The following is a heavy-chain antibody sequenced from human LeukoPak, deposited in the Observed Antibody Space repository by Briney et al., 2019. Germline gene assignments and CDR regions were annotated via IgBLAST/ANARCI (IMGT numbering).Heavy chain of an antibody. Sequence: ASVKVSCKASGYTFTSYGISWVRQAPGQGLEWMGWISAYNGNTNYAQKLQGRVTITRNTSISTAYMELSSLRSEDTAVYYCARGRRWFPERKKNYDFDSGYYMDVWGKGTTVTVSS. D-gene: IGHD3-3*01. CDR3: ARGRRWFPERKKNYDFDSGYYMDV. V-gene: IGHV1-18*01. CDR1: GYTFTSYG. CDR2: ISAYNGNT. J-gene: IGHJ6*03.